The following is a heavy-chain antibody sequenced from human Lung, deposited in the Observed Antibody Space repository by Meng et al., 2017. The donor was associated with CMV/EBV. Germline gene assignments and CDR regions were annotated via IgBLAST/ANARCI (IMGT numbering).Heavy chain of an antibody. CDR3: ARDNDGKDY. J-gene: IGHJ4*02. D-gene: IGHD5-24*01. CDR2: INQDGSVK. Sequence: ESLKISCAASGFTFGSYWMSWVRQAPGKGLAWVANINQDGSVKYYVDSVKGRFTISRDNAKNSLYLQMNSLRVEDTAVYYCARDNDGKDYWGQGTLVTVSS. CDR1: GFTFGSYW. V-gene: IGHV3-7*01.